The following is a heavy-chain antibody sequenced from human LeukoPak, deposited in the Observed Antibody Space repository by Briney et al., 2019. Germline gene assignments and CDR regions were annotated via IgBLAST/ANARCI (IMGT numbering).Heavy chain of an antibody. CDR2: IYYSGST. J-gene: IGHJ6*03. V-gene: IGHV4-39*07. CDR1: GGSISSSSYY. CDR3: ARDGAYSSGWRPYYYYYMDV. Sequence: PSETLSLTCTVSGGSISSSSYYWGWIRQPPGKGLEWIGSIYYSGSTYYNPSLKSRVTISVDTSKNQFSLKLSSVTAADTAVYYCARDGAYSSGWRPYYYYYMDVWGKGTTVTVSS. D-gene: IGHD6-19*01.